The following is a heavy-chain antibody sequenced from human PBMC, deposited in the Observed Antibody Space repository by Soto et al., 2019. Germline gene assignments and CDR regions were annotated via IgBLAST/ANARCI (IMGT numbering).Heavy chain of an antibody. D-gene: IGHD2-21*01. Sequence: QVQVVQSGAEVKKPESSVKVSCKPSGGTFNTYTVNWVRLAPGHGFEWMGRVSPILDMASYAQKFQDRVTITADRSTFTAYMELNSLTSDDTAVYYCAITYCRDNSCPRDFDFWGPGTRVTVSS. V-gene: IGHV1-69*02. CDR2: VSPILDMA. J-gene: IGHJ4*02. CDR3: AITYCRDNSCPRDFDF. CDR1: GGTFNTYT.